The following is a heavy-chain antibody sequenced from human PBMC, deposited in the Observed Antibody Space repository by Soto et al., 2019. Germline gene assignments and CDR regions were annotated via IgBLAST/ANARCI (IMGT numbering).Heavy chain of an antibody. Sequence: GASVKVSCKASGYTFTSYAMHWVRQAPGQRLEWMGWINAGNGNTKYSQKFQGRVTITRDTSASTAYMELSSLRSEDTAVYYCASSITIFGVVITQFDYWGQGTLVTVSS. D-gene: IGHD3-3*01. CDR1: GYTFTSYA. V-gene: IGHV1-3*01. J-gene: IGHJ4*02. CDR3: ASSITIFGVVITQFDY. CDR2: INAGNGNT.